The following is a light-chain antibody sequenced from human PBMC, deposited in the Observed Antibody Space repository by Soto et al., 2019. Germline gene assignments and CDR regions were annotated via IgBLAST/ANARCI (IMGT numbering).Light chain of an antibody. Sequence: QSALTQPASVSGSPGQSITISCTGTSSDIDAYNYVSWYQQNPGKAPKLMIYDVSNRPSGISNRFSGSKSGNTASLTISGLQAEDEADYYCGSYTTSTNYVFGTGTKVTVL. CDR2: DVS. CDR1: SSDIDAYNY. V-gene: IGLV2-14*01. J-gene: IGLJ1*01. CDR3: GSYTTSTNYV.